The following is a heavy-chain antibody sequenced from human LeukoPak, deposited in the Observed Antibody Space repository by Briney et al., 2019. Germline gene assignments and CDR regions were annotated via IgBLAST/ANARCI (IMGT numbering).Heavy chain of an antibody. V-gene: IGHV1-69*05. CDR3: ARADYYGSGYPVTNYMDV. J-gene: IGHJ6*03. CDR2: IIPILGTA. Sequence: ASVKVSCKASGGTFSSYAISWVRQAPGQGLEWMGGIIPILGTANYAQKFQGRVTITTDESTSTAYMELSSLRSEDTAVYYCARADYYGSGYPVTNYMDVWGKGTTVTVSS. CDR1: GGTFSSYA. D-gene: IGHD3-10*01.